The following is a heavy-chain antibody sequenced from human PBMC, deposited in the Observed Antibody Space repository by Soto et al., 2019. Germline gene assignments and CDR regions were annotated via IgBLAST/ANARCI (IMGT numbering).Heavy chain of an antibody. CDR1: GGTFSSYA. Sequence: QVQLVQSGAEVKKPGSSVKVSCKASGGTFSSYAISWVRQAPGQGLEWMGGIIPLFVTANYAQKFQGRVKITADKSTSTAYMELSSLRSEDTAVYYCARDLRRSSSWHPTHYGMDVWGQGTTVTVSS. CDR3: ARDLRRSSSWHPTHYGMDV. J-gene: IGHJ6*02. D-gene: IGHD6-13*01. CDR2: IIPLFVTA. V-gene: IGHV1-69*06.